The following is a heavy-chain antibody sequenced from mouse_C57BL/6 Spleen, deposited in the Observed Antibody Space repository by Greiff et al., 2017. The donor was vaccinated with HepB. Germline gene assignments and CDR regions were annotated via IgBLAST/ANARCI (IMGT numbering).Heavy chain of an antibody. CDR3: ARDAVVEGWFAY. V-gene: IGHV1-52*01. CDR1: GYTFTSYW. Sequence: QVQLQQPGAELVRPGSSVKLSCKASGYTFTSYWMHWVKQRPIQGLEWIGNIDPSDSETHYNQKFKDKATLTVDKSSSTAYMQLSSLTSEDSAVYYCARDAVVEGWFAYWGQGTLVTVSA. D-gene: IGHD1-1*01. J-gene: IGHJ3*01. CDR2: IDPSDSET.